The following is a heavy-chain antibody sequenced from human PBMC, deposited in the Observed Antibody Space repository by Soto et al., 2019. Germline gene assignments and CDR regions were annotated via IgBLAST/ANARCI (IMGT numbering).Heavy chain of an antibody. CDR3: ARKSVRNYYDSSGYFVP. CDR1: GGSFTGYY. J-gene: IGHJ5*02. Sequence: QVQLQQWGAGLLKPSETLSLTCAVYGGSFTGYYWSWIRHPPGKGLEWIGEINHSGSTNSNPSLKIRVTISVDTSKNQFSLKLSSVTAADTAVYYCARKSVRNYYDSSGYFVPWGQGTLVTVSS. V-gene: IGHV4-34*01. CDR2: INHSGST. D-gene: IGHD3-22*01.